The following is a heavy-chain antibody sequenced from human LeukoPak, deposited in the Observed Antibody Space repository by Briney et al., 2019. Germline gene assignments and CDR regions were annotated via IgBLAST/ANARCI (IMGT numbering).Heavy chain of an antibody. CDR3: ARGSPPGD. V-gene: IGHV3-11*05. Sequence: GGSLRLSCAASGFTFSDYYMTWIRRAPGKGLEWVSCISSSSSFTKYADSVRGRFTISRDNAKNSLYLQMNTLRVDDTAVYYCARGSPPGDWGQGTLVTVSS. CDR1: GFTFSDYY. D-gene: IGHD3-16*01. CDR2: ISSSSSFT. J-gene: IGHJ4*02.